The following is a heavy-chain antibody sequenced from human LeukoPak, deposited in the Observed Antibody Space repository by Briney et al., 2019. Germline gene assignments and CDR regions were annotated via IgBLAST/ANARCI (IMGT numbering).Heavy chain of an antibody. CDR1: GYTFTSYG. J-gene: IGHJ3*02. CDR2: ISAYNGNT. CDR3: AREAVGVRGDDAFDI. Sequence: GASVKVSCKASGYTFTSYGISWVRQAPGQGLEWMGWISAYNGNTNYAQKLQGRVTMTTDTSTSTAYMELRSLRSDDTAVYYCAREAVGVRGDDAFDIWGQGTMVTVSS. D-gene: IGHD3-10*01. V-gene: IGHV1-18*01.